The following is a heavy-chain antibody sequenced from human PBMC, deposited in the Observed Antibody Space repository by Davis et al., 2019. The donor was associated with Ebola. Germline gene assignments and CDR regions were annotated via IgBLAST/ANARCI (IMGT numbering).Heavy chain of an antibody. V-gene: IGHV3-48*01. D-gene: IGHD3-10*01. CDR2: ISSSSSTI. CDR3: ARARYYYGSGSYYPPVWYFDY. Sequence: PGGSLRLSCAASGFTFSTYSMNWVRQAPGKGLEWVSYISSSSSTIYYADSVKGRFTISRDNAKNSLYLQMNSLRAEDTAVYYCARARYYYGSGSYYPPVWYFDYWGQGTLVTVSS. CDR1: GFTFSTYS. J-gene: IGHJ4*02.